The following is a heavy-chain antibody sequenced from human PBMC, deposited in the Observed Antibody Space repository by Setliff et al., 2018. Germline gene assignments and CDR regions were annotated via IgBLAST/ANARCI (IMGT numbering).Heavy chain of an antibody. CDR3: ARVQQLGTFDY. D-gene: IGHD6-13*01. CDR2: IYSSGST. J-gene: IGHJ4*02. Sequence: SETLSLTCTVSGGSISSGSYYWSWIRQPAGKGLEWIGHIYSSGSTNYNPSLKSRVTISVDRSKNQFSLKLSSVIAADTAVYYCARVQQLGTFDYWGRGTLVTVSS. CDR1: GGSISSGSYY. V-gene: IGHV4-61*09.